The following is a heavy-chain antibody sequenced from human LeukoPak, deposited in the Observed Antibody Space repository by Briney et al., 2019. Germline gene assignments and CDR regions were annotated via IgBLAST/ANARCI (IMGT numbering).Heavy chain of an antibody. CDR1: GFTFNRYW. CDR2: MDPSGSQK. Sequence: GGSLRLSCAASGFTFNRYWMNWVRQAPGKGLEWVANMDPSGSQKHYVDSVKGRFTISKDNPGTSLYLEMYSLRAEDTAIYYSSRCSSGNYWGQGTPVTVSS. CDR3: SRCSSGNY. V-gene: IGHV3-7*01. J-gene: IGHJ4*02. D-gene: IGHD2-15*01.